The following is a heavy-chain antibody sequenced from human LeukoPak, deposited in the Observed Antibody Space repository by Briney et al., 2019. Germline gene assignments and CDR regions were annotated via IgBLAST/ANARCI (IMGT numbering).Heavy chain of an antibody. V-gene: IGHV4-59*08. CDR2: ISNSGST. Sequence: SETLSLTCTVSGASISSYSWSWVRQPPGKGLEWIGYISNSGSTNYNPSLKSRVTTSVDTSKNQFSLKLSSVTATDTAVYYCARRGSISYWYFDLWGRGNLVTVSS. D-gene: IGHD3-3*02. CDR1: GASISSYS. CDR3: ARRGSISYWYFDL. J-gene: IGHJ2*01.